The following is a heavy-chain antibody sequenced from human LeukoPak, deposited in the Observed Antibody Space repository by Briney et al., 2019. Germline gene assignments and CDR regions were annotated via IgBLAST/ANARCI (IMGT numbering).Heavy chain of an antibody. D-gene: IGHD6-19*01. Sequence: GASVKVSCKASGGTFSSYAISWVRQAPGQGLEWMGGVIPIFGTANYAQKFQGRVTITADKSTSTAYMELSSLRSEDTAVYYCARGKDSSGWYKVDDAFDIWGQGTMVTVSS. J-gene: IGHJ3*02. CDR1: GGTFSSYA. V-gene: IGHV1-69*06. CDR2: VIPIFGTA. CDR3: ARGKDSSGWYKVDDAFDI.